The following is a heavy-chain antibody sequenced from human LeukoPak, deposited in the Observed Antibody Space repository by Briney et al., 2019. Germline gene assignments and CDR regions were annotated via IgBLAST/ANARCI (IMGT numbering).Heavy chain of an antibody. Sequence: SETLSLTCTVSGGSVSSSDYYWGWIRQPPGKGLEWIGDIFYIGKTNYNPSIKSRVTISVDTSKNQFSLKLTSVTAADTAVYYCARVFDSWGQGTLVTVS. CDR1: GGSVSSSDYY. CDR3: ARVFDS. J-gene: IGHJ4*02. CDR2: IFYIGKT. V-gene: IGHV4-39*07.